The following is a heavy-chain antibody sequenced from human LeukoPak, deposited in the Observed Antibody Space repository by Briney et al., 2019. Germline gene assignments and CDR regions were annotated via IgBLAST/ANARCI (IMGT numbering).Heavy chain of an antibody. CDR3: AKGTEYQLLPDAFDI. CDR2: ISWNSGSI. V-gene: IGHV3-9*03. CDR1: GFTFDDYA. Sequence: SLRLSCAASGFTFDDYAMHWVRQAPGKGLEWVSGISWNSGSIGYADSVKGRFTISRDNAKNSLYLQMNSLRAEDMALYYCAKGTEYQLLPDAFDIWGQGTMVTVSS. D-gene: IGHD2-2*01. J-gene: IGHJ3*02.